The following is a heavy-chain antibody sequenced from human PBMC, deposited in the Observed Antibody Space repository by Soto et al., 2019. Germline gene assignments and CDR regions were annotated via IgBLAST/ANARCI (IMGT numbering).Heavy chain of an antibody. Sequence: GGSLRLSCAASGFTFSSYAMSWVRQAPGKGLEWVSAISGSGGSTYYADSVKGRFTISRDNSKNTLYLQMNSLRAEDTAVYYCAKRSQGNMELNWFDPWGQGTLVTVSS. CDR1: GFTFSSYA. CDR3: AKRSQGNMELNWFDP. V-gene: IGHV3-23*01. CDR2: ISGSGGST. D-gene: IGHD1-1*01. J-gene: IGHJ5*02.